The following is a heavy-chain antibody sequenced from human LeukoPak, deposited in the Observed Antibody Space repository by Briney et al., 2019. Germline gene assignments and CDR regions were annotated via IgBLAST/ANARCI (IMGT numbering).Heavy chain of an antibody. D-gene: IGHD6-13*01. Sequence: SETLSLTCTVSGGSISSSSYYWGRIRQPPGKGLEWLGSIYYSGITYDNPSLKSRATISDDTSNNQFPLKRTSVAAPTRAVYYCARYLYSSSCSFDYWGQGTLVTVSS. CDR3: ARYLYSSSCSFDY. CDR1: GGSISSSSYY. J-gene: IGHJ4*02. V-gene: IGHV4-39*01. CDR2: IYYSGIT.